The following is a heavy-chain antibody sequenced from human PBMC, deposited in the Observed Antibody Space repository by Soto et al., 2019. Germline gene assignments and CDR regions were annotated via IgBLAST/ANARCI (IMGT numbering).Heavy chain of an antibody. CDR2: IYYSGST. CDR3: ARDRLWFGERVFDY. J-gene: IGHJ4*02. CDR1: GGSISSGGYY. Sequence: SETLSLTCTVSGGSISSGGYYWSWIRQHPGKGLEWIGYIYYSGSTYYNPSLKSRVTISVDTSKNQFSLKLSSVTAADTAVYYCARDRLWFGERVFDYWGQGTLVTVSS. D-gene: IGHD3-10*01. V-gene: IGHV4-31*03.